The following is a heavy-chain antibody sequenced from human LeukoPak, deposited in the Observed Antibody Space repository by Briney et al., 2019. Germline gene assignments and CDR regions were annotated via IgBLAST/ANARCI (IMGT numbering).Heavy chain of an antibody. D-gene: IGHD2-15*01. CDR1: GFTFSDYS. CDR2: IKQDGSEK. V-gene: IGHV3-7*01. Sequence: GGSLRLSCVASGFTFSDYSMSWIRQAPGKGLEWVANIKQDGSEKYYVDSVEGRFTISRDNAKSLLYLQMNSLRAEDTAVYFCATCSYFYGMDIWGQGTTVTVSS. CDR3: ATCSYFYGMDI. J-gene: IGHJ6*02.